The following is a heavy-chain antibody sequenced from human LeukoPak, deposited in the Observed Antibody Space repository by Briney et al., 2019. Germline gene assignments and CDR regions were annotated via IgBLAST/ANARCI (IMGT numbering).Heavy chain of an antibody. D-gene: IGHD3-22*01. CDR2: INHSGST. CDR3: ASFSDSSGYYWFDP. J-gene: IGHJ5*02. V-gene: IGHV4-34*01. CDR1: GGSFSGYY. Sequence: SETLSLTCAVYGGSFSGYYWSWIRQPPGKGLEWIGEINHSGSTNYNPSLKSRVTISVDTSKNQFSLKLSSVTAADTAVYYCASFSDSSGYYWFDPWGQGTLVTVSS.